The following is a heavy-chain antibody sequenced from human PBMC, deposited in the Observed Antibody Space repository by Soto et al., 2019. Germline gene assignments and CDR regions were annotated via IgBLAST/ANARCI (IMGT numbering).Heavy chain of an antibody. D-gene: IGHD2-2*01. CDR3: VRETCTSASCPLGWFDP. V-gene: IGHV4-30-4*01. CDR1: GGSISSGDYY. CDR2: IYYSGST. J-gene: IGHJ5*02. Sequence: QVQLQESGPGLVKPSQTLSLTCTVSGGSISSGDYYWSWIRQPPGKDLEWIGYIYYSGSTYYNPSLKSRVTISVDTSKNQFSLKLSSVTAADTAVYYCVRETCTSASCPLGWFDPWGQGTLVTVSS.